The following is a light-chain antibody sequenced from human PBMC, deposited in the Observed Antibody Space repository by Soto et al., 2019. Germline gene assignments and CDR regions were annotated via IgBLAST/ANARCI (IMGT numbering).Light chain of an antibody. CDR2: QDT. CDR1: ELGDKY. V-gene: IGLV3-1*01. CDR3: QAWDSTTEV. Sequence: SYELTQPPSVSVSPGQTASITCSGDELGDKYASWYQQKPGQSPILVIYQDTNRPSGIPERFSGSNAGNTATLTIRGTQAMDEANYYCQAWDSTTEVFGGGTKLAVL. J-gene: IGLJ2*01.